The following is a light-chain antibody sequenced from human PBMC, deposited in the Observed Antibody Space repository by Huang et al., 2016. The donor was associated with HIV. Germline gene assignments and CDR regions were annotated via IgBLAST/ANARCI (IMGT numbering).Light chain of an antibody. CDR2: DAS. V-gene: IGKV3-11*01. CDR1: QGLANY. Sequence: EIVLTQSPATLSLSPGERATLSCRASQGLANYLAWYQQKPGQAPRLLIYDASHSATGIPARFSGSGSGTDFTLTISSREPEDFAVYYCQQRGNWQLTFGGGTKVEIK. J-gene: IGKJ4*01. CDR3: QQRGNWQLT.